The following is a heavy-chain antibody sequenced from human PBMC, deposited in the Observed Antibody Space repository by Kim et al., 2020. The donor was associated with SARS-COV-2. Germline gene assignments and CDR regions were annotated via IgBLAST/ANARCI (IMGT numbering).Heavy chain of an antibody. J-gene: IGHJ6*02. CDR2: IYYSGST. Sequence: SETLSLTCTVSGGSISSGGYYWSWIRQHPGKGLEWIGYIYYSGSTYYNPSPKSRVTISVDTSKNQFSLKLSSVTAADTAVYYCASNRWAPYYYGMDVWGQGTTVTVSS. CDR3: ASNRWAPYYYGMDV. V-gene: IGHV4-31*03. D-gene: IGHD1-26*01. CDR1: GGSISSGGYY.